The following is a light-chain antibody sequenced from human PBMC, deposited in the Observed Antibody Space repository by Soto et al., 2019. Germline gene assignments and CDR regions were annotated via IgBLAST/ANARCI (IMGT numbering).Light chain of an antibody. CDR2: ATS. V-gene: IGKV3-20*01. J-gene: IGKJ4*01. Sequence: ENVLTQSPGTLSLSPGERATLSCRASQNVISSYLAWYQQKPGQAPSLLVYATSSRAAGIPDRFSGSGSGTDFTLTISRLEPEDFAVYYCQQYDSSHLTFGGGTNVEIK. CDR1: QNVISSY. CDR3: QQYDSSHLT.